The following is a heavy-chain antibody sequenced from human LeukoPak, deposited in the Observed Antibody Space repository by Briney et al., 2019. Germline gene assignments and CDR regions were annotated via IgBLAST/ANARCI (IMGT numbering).Heavy chain of an antibody. CDR1: GGSISSSSYY. V-gene: IGHV4-39*07. CDR2: IYYSGST. J-gene: IGHJ4*02. Sequence: PSETLSLTCTVSGGSISSSSYYWGWIRQPPGKGLEWIGSIYYSGSTNYNPSLKSRVTISVDTSKNQFSLKLSSVTAADTAVYYCARRDMIVGGFDYWGQGTLVTVSS. CDR3: ARRDMIVGGFDY. D-gene: IGHD3-22*01.